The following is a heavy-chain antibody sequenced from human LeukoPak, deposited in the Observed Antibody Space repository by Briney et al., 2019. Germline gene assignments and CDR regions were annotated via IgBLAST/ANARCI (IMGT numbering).Heavy chain of an antibody. CDR1: GFTFDDYA. Sequence: GGSLRLSCAASGFTFDDYAMHWVRQVPGKGLEWVSSISWNSRSVGYADSVKGRFTISRDDAKNSLYLQMNSLRAEDTALYYCAKDMGIQLWFFDSWGQGTLVTVSS. V-gene: IGHV3-9*01. CDR3: AKDMGIQLWFFDS. J-gene: IGHJ4*02. CDR2: ISWNSRSV. D-gene: IGHD5-18*01.